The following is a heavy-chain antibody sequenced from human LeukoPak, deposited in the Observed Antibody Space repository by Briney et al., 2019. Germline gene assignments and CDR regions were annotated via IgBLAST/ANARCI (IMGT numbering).Heavy chain of an antibody. Sequence: HPGGSLRLSCAASGFTFSNYWMHWVRQAPGKGLVWVSRINSDGSGTSYADSVKGRFTISRDNAKNTLYLQMNSLRAEDTAVYYCAREDVVVVPAAYDYWGQGTLVTVSS. CDR2: INSDGSGT. J-gene: IGHJ4*02. D-gene: IGHD2-2*01. CDR1: GFTFSNYW. CDR3: AREDVVVVPAAYDY. V-gene: IGHV3-74*01.